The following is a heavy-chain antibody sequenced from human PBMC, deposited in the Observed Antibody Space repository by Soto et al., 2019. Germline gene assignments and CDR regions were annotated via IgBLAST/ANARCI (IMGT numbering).Heavy chain of an antibody. V-gene: IGHV3-23*01. CDR3: AKSEPYGSGSYYFDY. Sequence: EVQLLESGGGLVQPGGSLRLSCAASGFTFSRNAMSWVRQAPGKGLEWVSGISGGGGATYYADSVKGRFTISRDNSKNTLYRQMNSRRAEDTAIYYCAKSEPYGSGSYYFDYWGQGTLVTVSS. CDR1: GFTFSRNA. CDR2: ISGGGGAT. J-gene: IGHJ4*02. D-gene: IGHD1-26*01.